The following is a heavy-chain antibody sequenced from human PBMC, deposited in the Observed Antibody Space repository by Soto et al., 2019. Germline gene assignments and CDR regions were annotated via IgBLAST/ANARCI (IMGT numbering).Heavy chain of an antibody. D-gene: IGHD3-22*01. CDR3: ARVSYYDSSGRSYGMDV. V-gene: IGHV3-33*01. CDR1: GFTFSSYV. Sequence: PGGSLRLSCAASGFTFSSYVMHWVRQSPGKGLEWVAVIWYDGSNKYYADSVKGRFTISRDNSKNTLYLQMNSLRAEDTAVYYCARVSYYDSSGRSYGMDVWGQGTTVTVSS. J-gene: IGHJ6*02. CDR2: IWYDGSNK.